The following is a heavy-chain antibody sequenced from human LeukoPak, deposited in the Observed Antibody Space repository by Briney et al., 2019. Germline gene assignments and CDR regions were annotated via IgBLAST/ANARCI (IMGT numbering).Heavy chain of an antibody. CDR2: IYYSGST. Sequence: SETLSLTCTVSGGSVSSGDYYWTWIRQPPGKGLEWIGYIYYSGSTNYNPSLKSRVTISVDTSKNQFSLKLSSVTAADTAVYYCARDRDYDSSGYFDYWGRGTLVTVSS. CDR1: GGSVSSGDYY. V-gene: IGHV4-61*08. CDR3: ARDRDYDSSGYFDY. J-gene: IGHJ4*02. D-gene: IGHD3-22*01.